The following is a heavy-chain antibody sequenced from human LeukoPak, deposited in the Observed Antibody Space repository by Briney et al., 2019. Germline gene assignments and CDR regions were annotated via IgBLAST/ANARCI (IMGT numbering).Heavy chain of an antibody. CDR3: ARGPGPIAGAKNPFDI. Sequence: GGSLRLSCAASGFTFSNYWMNWVRQAPGKGLEWVANIKQEGSEKYYVDSVKGRFTISGDKSKDTLYLQMNSLRPEDTAVYYCARGPGPIAGAKNPFDIWGQGTMVTVSS. V-gene: IGHV3-7*01. J-gene: IGHJ3*02. CDR2: IKQEGSEK. D-gene: IGHD1-26*01. CDR1: GFTFSNYW.